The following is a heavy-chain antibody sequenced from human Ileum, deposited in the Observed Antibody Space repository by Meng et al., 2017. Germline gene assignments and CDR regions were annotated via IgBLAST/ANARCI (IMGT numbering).Heavy chain of an antibody. CDR1: GGSINSYVW. CDR3: VRNDYCSGGTCYPHFDY. D-gene: IGHD2-15*01. CDR2: IYPGGSI. V-gene: IGHV4-4*02. Sequence: VQLRGSGTGLVKLSGTLFLTCAVSGGSINSYVWWSWVRQAPGKGLEWIGEIYPGGSINYNPSLKSRVTISADTSKNQFSLSLDSVTAADTAVYYCVRNDYCSGGTCYPHFDYWGQGTLVTVSS. J-gene: IGHJ4*02.